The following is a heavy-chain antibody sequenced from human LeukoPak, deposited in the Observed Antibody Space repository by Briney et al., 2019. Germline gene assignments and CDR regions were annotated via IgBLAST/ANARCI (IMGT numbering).Heavy chain of an antibody. J-gene: IGHJ3*02. CDR2: INEDASGT. D-gene: IGHD4-23*01. V-gene: IGHV3-23*01. CDR1: GFTFRNYA. CDR3: AKDYGGNSDAFDI. Sequence: GGSLRLSCVGSGFTFRNYAMSWVRQAPGKGLEWVSAINEDASGTYYADSVKGRFTVSRDDSKNTVYLQMNSLRAEDTALYSCAKDYGGNSDAFDIWGQGTVVTVSS.